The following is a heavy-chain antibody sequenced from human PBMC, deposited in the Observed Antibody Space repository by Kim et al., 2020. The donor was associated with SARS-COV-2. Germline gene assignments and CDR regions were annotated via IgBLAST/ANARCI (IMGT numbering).Heavy chain of an antibody. V-gene: IGHV1-2*02. D-gene: IGHD3-10*01. CDR3: ARSYYGSGNNWFDP. Sequence: YAQNFQGRVTLTRDTSISTAYMEVTRLRSDDTAVYYCARSYYGSGNNWFDPWGQGTLVTVSS. J-gene: IGHJ5*02.